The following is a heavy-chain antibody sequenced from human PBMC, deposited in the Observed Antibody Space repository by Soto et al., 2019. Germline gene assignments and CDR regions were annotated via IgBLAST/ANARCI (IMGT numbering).Heavy chain of an antibody. CDR3: AKLILGVVVAATQFPFDY. CDR2: ISYDGSNK. Sequence: SLRLSCAASGFTFSSYGMHWVRQAPGKGLEWVAVISYDGSNKYYADSVKGRFTISRDNSKNTLYLQMNSLRAEDTAVYYCAKLILGVVVAATQFPFDYWGQGTLVTVSS. D-gene: IGHD2-15*01. V-gene: IGHV3-30*18. J-gene: IGHJ4*02. CDR1: GFTFSSYG.